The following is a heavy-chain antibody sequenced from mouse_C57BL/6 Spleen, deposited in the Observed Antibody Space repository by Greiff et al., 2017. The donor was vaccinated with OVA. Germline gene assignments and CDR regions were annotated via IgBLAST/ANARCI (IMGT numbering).Heavy chain of an antibody. CDR2: IDPANGNT. V-gene: IGHV14-3*01. Sequence: EVKLQESVAELVRPGASVKLSCTASGFNIKNTYMHWVKQRPEQGLEWIGRIDPANGNTKYAPKFQGKATITADTSSNTAYLQLSSLTSEDTAIYYCARDYGSREGYFDVWGTGTTVTVSS. CDR1: GFNIKNTY. D-gene: IGHD1-1*01. J-gene: IGHJ1*03. CDR3: ARDYGSREGYFDV.